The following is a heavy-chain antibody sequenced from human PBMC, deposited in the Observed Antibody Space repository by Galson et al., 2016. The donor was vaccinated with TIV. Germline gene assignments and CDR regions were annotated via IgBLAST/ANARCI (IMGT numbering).Heavy chain of an antibody. CDR1: GDSVSSNSAA. CDR3: ARATPSVFGVVMTLDY. V-gene: IGHV6-1*01. D-gene: IGHD3-3*01. J-gene: IGHJ4*02. CDR2: TYYRSKWYN. Sequence: CAISGDSVSSNSAAWNWIRQSPSRGLEWLGRTYYRSKWYNVSAISVKSRININPDTSKNQVYLQLHSVNPEDKAVYYCARATPSVFGVVMTLDYWGQGTLVTVSS.